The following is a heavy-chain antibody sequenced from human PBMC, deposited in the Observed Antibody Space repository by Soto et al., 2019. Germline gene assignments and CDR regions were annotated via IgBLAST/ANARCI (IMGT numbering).Heavy chain of an antibody. Sequence: GGSLRLSCGASGFPFGDYGMNWVRQVPGKGLEWVALIRYDGSDKDYADSVKGRFTISRDNAKNSLYLQMNSLRAEDTAVYYCARDGYFDWLTHYDAFDIWGQGTMVTVSS. J-gene: IGHJ3*02. D-gene: IGHD3-9*01. CDR2: IRYDGSDK. CDR1: GFPFGDYG. CDR3: ARDGYFDWLTHYDAFDI. V-gene: IGHV3-33*08.